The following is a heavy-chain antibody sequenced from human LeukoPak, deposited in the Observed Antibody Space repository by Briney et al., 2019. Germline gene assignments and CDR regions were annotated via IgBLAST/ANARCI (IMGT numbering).Heavy chain of an antibody. D-gene: IGHD5-18*01. V-gene: IGHV1-18*01. CDR3: ARDVGGYSHGPYYFDY. CDR2: ISAYNGNT. CDR1: GYTFTSYG. Sequence: GASVKVSCTASGYTFTSYGISWVRQAPGQGLEWMGWISAYNGNTNYAQKLQGRVTMTTDTSTSTAYMELRSLRSDDTAVYYCARDVGGYSHGPYYFDYWGQGTLVTVSS. J-gene: IGHJ4*02.